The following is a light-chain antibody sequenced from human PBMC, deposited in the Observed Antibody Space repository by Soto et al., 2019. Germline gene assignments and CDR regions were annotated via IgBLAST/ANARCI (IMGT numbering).Light chain of an antibody. CDR2: DVG. CDR3: SSYTSSSTL. V-gene: IGLV2-14*03. Sequence: QSALTQPASVSGSPGQSITISCTGTSSDVGGYNYVSWYQHHPGKAPKLMIYDVGNRPSGVCNRFSGSKSGNTASLTISGLQAEDEADYYCSSYTSSSTLFGGGTKLTVL. J-gene: IGLJ2*01. CDR1: SSDVGGYNY.